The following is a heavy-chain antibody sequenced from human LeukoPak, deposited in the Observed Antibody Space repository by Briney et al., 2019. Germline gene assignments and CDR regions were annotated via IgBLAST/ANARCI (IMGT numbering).Heavy chain of an antibody. Sequence: GGSLRLSCAASGFTFSSYSMHWVRQAPGKGREWVSFIRYDGSNEYYADSVRGRFTISRDNSKNTLYLQMNSLRAEDTAVYYCAKDPYSGSYYFDYWGQGTLVTVSS. CDR1: GFTFSSYS. V-gene: IGHV3-30*02. CDR3: AKDPYSGSYYFDY. J-gene: IGHJ4*02. CDR2: IRYDGSNE. D-gene: IGHD1-26*01.